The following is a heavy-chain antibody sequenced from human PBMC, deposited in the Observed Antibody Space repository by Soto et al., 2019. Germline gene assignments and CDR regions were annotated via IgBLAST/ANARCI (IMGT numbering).Heavy chain of an antibody. CDR1: GFSFTSYA. J-gene: IGHJ4*02. Sequence: AGSLTLSCAASGFSFTSYALSWVRQAPGKGLELVSTISGSGGSTYYADSVKDRFTISRDNTKNTLYQQMNSLRVEDTAVYYCAKDHQKYDISTGNYKGLPGFWGQGALVTVSS. V-gene: IGHV3-23*01. CDR3: AKDHQKYDISTGNYKGLPGF. D-gene: IGHD3-9*01. CDR2: ISGSGGST.